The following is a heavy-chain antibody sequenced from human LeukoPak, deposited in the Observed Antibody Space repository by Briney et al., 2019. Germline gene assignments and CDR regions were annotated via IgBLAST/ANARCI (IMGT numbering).Heavy chain of an antibody. D-gene: IGHD4-17*01. CDR1: GFTFDDYA. CDR2: ISGSGGST. V-gene: IGHV3-23*01. CDR3: AKDRLPTVTYN. Sequence: GRSLRLSCAASGFTFDDYAMSWVRQAPGKGLEWVSGISGSGGSTYYADSVKGRFTISRDNSKSTLYLQMNSLRAEDTAVYYCAKDRLPTVTYNWGQGTLVTVSS. J-gene: IGHJ4*02.